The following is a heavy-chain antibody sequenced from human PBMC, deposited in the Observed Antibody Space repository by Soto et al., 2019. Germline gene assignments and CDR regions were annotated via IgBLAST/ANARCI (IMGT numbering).Heavy chain of an antibody. D-gene: IGHD2-2*01. V-gene: IGHV3-48*03. CDR1: GFTFRSYE. Sequence: GGSLRLSCAASGFTFRSYEMNWVRQAPGKTLEWVSYISSGGDSSYYADSVKGRFTISRDNAKNSLYLQMNSLRVEDTAVYYCARVHCSTTTCHVQAFDSWGQGTPVTVSS. J-gene: IGHJ4*02. CDR3: ARVHCSTTTCHVQAFDS. CDR2: ISSGGDSS.